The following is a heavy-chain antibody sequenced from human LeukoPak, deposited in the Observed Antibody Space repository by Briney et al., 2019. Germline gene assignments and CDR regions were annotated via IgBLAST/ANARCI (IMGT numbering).Heavy chain of an antibody. V-gene: IGHV1-69*04. D-gene: IGHD1-26*01. Sequence: SVKVSCKPSGGTFSSYAISWVRQAPGQGLEWMGRIIPILGTTNYAQKFEGRVTFTADKSTSTAYMEMSRLRSEDTATYYCASKESQIGAPYGLDVWGQGTTVTVSS. CDR2: IIPILGTT. J-gene: IGHJ6*02. CDR1: GGTFSSYA. CDR3: ASKESQIGAPYGLDV.